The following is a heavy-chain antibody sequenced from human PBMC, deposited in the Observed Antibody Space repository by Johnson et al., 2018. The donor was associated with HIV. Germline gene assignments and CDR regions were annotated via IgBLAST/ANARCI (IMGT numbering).Heavy chain of an antibody. CDR3: AKDLTIFGVAPNDAFDI. CDR2: ISGSGGST. CDR1: GFTFSSYA. J-gene: IGHJ3*02. Sequence: EVQLVESGGGLVQPGGSLRLSCAASGFTFSSYAMSWVRQAPGKGLEWVSAISGSGGSTYYADSVKGRFTISRDNSKNTLYLQMNSLRAEDTAVYYCAKDLTIFGVAPNDAFDIWGQGTMVTVSS. V-gene: IGHV3-23*04. D-gene: IGHD3-3*01.